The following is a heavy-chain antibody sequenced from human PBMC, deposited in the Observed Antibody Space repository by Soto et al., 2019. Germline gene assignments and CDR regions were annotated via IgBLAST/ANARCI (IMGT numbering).Heavy chain of an antibody. J-gene: IGHJ4*02. CDR2: ISGNGGST. D-gene: IGHD6-13*01. CDR1: GFTFSTYA. V-gene: IGHV3-23*01. Sequence: EVQRLESGGGLVQPGGSLRLSCAASGFTFSTYAMSWVRQAPGKGLEWVSAISGNGGSTYYADSVKGRFTISRDTSKNTLYLKMNIMRAEDTALYYCAKSYSSNWYDYFNYWGQGTQITVSS. CDR3: AKSYSSNWYDYFNY.